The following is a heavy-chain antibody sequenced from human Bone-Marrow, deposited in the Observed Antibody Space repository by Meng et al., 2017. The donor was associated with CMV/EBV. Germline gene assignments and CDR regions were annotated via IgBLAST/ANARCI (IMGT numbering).Heavy chain of an antibody. CDR1: GFTFSGSA. CDR2: IRSKTNSYAT. D-gene: IGHD6-6*01. V-gene: IGHV3-73*01. J-gene: IGHJ4*02. CDR3: TRISDYSSSSWFHN. Sequence: GESLKISCAASGFTFSGSAMHWVRQASGKGLEWVGHIRSKTNSYATASAASVEGRFTISRDDSKNTAYLQMNSLIPEDTAIYYCTRISDYSSSSWFHNWGQGTLVTVSS.